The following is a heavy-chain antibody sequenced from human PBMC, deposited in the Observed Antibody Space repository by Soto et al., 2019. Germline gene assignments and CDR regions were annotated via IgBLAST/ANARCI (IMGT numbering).Heavy chain of an antibody. CDR3: ARRFGVPAAGDYYYYYGMDV. CDR1: GYSFTIYW. CDR2: IYPGDSDT. J-gene: IGHJ6*02. V-gene: IGHV5-51*01. Sequence: PGESLKISCKGSGYSFTIYWIGWVRQMPGKGLEWMGIIYPGDSDTRYSPSFQGQVTISADKSISTAYLQWSSLKASDTAMYYCARRFGVPAAGDYYYYYGMDVWGQGTTVTVSS. D-gene: IGHD2-2*01.